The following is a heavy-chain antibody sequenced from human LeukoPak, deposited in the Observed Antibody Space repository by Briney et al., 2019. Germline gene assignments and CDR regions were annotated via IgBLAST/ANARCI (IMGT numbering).Heavy chain of an antibody. CDR3: ARDSGSFFVDF. Sequence: GGSLRLSCAASGFTLRSHGMHWVRQAPGKGLEWVANIKPDGSQKFCVDSVKDRFTISRDNAKNSLYLQMNSLRAEDTAVYYCARDSGSFFVDFWGQGTLVTVSS. CDR2: IKPDGSQK. V-gene: IGHV3-7*01. J-gene: IGHJ4*02. D-gene: IGHD1-26*01. CDR1: GFTLRSHG.